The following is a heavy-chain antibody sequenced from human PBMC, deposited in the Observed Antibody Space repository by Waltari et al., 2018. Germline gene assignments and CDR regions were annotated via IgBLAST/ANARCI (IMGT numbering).Heavy chain of an antibody. V-gene: IGHV3-49*04. CDR2: SRSEAYGVLA. CDR1: GFNFGVYA. D-gene: IGHD2-8*01. J-gene: IGHJ6*02. Sequence: EVQLVESGGDLKQPGRSLRLSCIGSGFNFGVYALSWVRQAPGKGLELVGVSRSEAYGVLAEYAASVKDRVIISRDDSKNFLYLQINSLKTEDTAVYYCTAGVYGMDVWGPGTTVTVS. CDR3: TAGVYGMDV.